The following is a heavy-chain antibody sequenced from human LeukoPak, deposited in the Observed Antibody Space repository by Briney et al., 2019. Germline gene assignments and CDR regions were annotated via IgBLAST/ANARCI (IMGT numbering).Heavy chain of an antibody. CDR2: IKQDGSEK. V-gene: IGHV3-7*03. CDR1: GFTFSSYW. D-gene: IGHD4-17*01. Sequence: GGSLRLSCAASGFTFSSYWMSWVRQTPGKGLEWVANIKQDGSEKYYVDSVKGRFTISRDNAKNSLYLQMNNLRAEDTAVYYCARESGGDYTFDYWGQGTLVTVSS. CDR3: ARESGGDYTFDY. J-gene: IGHJ4*02.